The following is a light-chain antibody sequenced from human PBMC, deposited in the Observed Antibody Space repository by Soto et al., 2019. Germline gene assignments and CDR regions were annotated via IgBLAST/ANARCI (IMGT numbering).Light chain of an antibody. J-gene: IGKJ4*01. CDR3: QQSENGPLT. CDR1: QDINKY. CDR2: DAS. Sequence: DIQMTQSPSSLSASVGDRITITCQASQDINKYLNWYQQKLGKAPKLLVYDASNLQRGVPSRFSGSGSGTHFSLSISSLQPEDIATYYCQQSENGPLTFGGGTKVDIK. V-gene: IGKV1-33*01.